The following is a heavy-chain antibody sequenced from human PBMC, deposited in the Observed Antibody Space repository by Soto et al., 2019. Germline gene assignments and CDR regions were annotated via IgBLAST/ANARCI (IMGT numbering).Heavy chain of an antibody. J-gene: IGHJ6*02. CDR1: GFTFSSYG. D-gene: IGHD3-16*01. Sequence: QVQLVESGGGVVQPGRSLRLSCAASGFTFSSYGMHWVRQAPGKGLEWVAVIWYDGSNKYYADSVKGRFTISRDNSKNTLYLQMNSLRAEDTAVYYCSGEGEDNYYGMDVWGQGTTVTVSS. V-gene: IGHV3-33*01. CDR2: IWYDGSNK. CDR3: SGEGEDNYYGMDV.